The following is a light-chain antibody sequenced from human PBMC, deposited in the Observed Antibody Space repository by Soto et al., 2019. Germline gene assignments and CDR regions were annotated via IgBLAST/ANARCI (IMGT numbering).Light chain of an antibody. Sequence: QSVLTQPASVSGSPGQSITISCTGTNSDVGGYTYVSWYQQHPGKAPKLMIYDVSNRPSGVSNRFSGSKSGNTASLTISGLQAEDEADYYCGSYTSSSTWVFGGGTKVTVL. CDR1: NSDVGGYTY. CDR2: DVS. CDR3: GSYTSSSTWV. V-gene: IGLV2-14*01. J-gene: IGLJ3*02.